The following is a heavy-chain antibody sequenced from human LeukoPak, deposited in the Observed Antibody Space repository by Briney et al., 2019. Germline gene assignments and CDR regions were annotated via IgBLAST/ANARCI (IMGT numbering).Heavy chain of an antibody. V-gene: IGHV1-69*13. CDR1: GGTFSSYA. CDR2: IIPIFGTA. J-gene: IGHJ5*02. Sequence: SVKVSCKASGGTFSSYAISWVRQAPGQGLEWMGGIIPIFGTANYAQKFQGRVTITADESTSTAYMELSSLRSEDTAVYYCAREAYCGGDCYTANWFDTWGQGTLVTVSS. CDR3: AREAYCGGDCYTANWFDT. D-gene: IGHD2-21*02.